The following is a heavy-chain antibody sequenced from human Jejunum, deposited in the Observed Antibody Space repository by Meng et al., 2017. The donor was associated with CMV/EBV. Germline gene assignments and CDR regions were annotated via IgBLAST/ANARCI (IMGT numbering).Heavy chain of an antibody. D-gene: IGHD3-3*01. Sequence: SGFNFNDYGMSWVRQVPGKGLEWVAGINWNGGSTGYADAVKGRFTISRDNAKNFLFLQMNSLRAEDTAFYYCARDRTIQINWFDPWGQGTLVTVSS. CDR1: GFNFNDYG. J-gene: IGHJ5*02. CDR2: INWNGGST. CDR3: ARDRTIQINWFDP. V-gene: IGHV3-20*03.